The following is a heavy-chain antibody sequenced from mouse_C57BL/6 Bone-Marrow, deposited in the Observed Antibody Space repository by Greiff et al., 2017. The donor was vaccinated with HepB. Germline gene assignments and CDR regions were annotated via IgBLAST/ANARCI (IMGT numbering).Heavy chain of an antibody. V-gene: IGHV3-8*01. CDR1: GYSITSDY. J-gene: IGHJ1*03. CDR3: ARRGITTVVAGDWYFDV. Sequence: EVKLLESGPGLAKPSQTLSLTCSVTGYSITSDYWNWIRKFPGNKLEYMGYISYSGSTYYNPSLKSRISITRDTSKNQYYLQLNSVTTEDTATYYCARRGITTVVAGDWYFDVWGTGTTVTVSS. CDR2: ISYSGST. D-gene: IGHD1-1*01.